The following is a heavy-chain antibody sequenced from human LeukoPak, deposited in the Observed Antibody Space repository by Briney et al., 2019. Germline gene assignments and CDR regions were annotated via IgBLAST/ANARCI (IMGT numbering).Heavy chain of an antibody. D-gene: IGHD6-13*01. CDR3: AAGTAADY. J-gene: IGHJ4*02. CDR1: GIPFSDYY. CDR2: ISSTSSYT. Sequence: GGSLRLSCVVSGIPFSDYYMDWIRQAPGKGLEWISYISSTSSYTGYADSVKGRFTISRDNAQSALFLQVNSLRVEDTAVYCCAAGTAADYWGQGTRVAVSS. V-gene: IGHV3-11*03.